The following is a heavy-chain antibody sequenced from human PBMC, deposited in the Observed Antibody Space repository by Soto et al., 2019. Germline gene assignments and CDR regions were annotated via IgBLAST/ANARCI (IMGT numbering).Heavy chain of an antibody. J-gene: IGHJ4*02. CDR1: GFTFSTYG. Sequence: QVQLVESGGGVVQPGKSLRLSCAASGFTFSTYGMHGVRQAPGKGLEWVAVIWYDGSNKYHGDSLKGRFTISRDNSKNTLYLQIHNLRAEDTAVYYCGRDGALGDTSVVDSWGQGTLVTVSS. D-gene: IGHD5-18*01. CDR3: GRDGALGDTSVVDS. V-gene: IGHV3-33*01. CDR2: IWYDGSNK.